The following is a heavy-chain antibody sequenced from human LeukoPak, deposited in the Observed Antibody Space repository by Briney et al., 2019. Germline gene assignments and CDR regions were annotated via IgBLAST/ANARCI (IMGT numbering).Heavy chain of an antibody. CDR2: IYYSGST. CDR1: GGSISSYY. Sequence: KPSETLSLTCTVSGGSISSYYWSWIRQPPGKGLEWIGYIYYSGSTNYNPSLKSRVTISVDTSKNQFSLKLSSVTAADTAVYYCARAAGLWYFDLWGRGTLVTVSS. V-gene: IGHV4-59*01. J-gene: IGHJ2*01. CDR3: ARAAGLWYFDL.